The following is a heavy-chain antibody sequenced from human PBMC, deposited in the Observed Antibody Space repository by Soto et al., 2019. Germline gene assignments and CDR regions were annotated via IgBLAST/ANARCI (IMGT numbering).Heavy chain of an antibody. CDR3: AKTSSPIAAAGYYYYGMDV. Sequence: GGSLRLSCAASGFTFSSYAMTWVRQAPGKGLEWVSGISGSGGSTYYADSVEGRFTISRDNSKNTLYLRMNSLRAEDTAVYYCAKTSSPIAAAGYYYYGMDVWGQGTTVTVSS. J-gene: IGHJ6*02. V-gene: IGHV3-23*01. D-gene: IGHD6-13*01. CDR2: ISGSGGST. CDR1: GFTFSSYA.